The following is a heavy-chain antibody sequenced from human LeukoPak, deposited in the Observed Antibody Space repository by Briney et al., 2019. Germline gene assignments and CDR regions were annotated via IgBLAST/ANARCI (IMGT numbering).Heavy chain of an antibody. CDR3: AKDILAPGLHFDH. J-gene: IGHJ4*02. D-gene: IGHD1-26*01. V-gene: IGHV3-9*01. CDR1: GFTFDEYA. CDR2: ISWNSGSI. Sequence: GGSLRLSCAASGFTFDEYAMHWVRQAPGKGLEWVSGISWNSGSIGYADSVKGRFTISRDNAKNSLYLQMNSLRAEDTAVYYCAKDILAPGLHFDHWGQGTLVTVSS.